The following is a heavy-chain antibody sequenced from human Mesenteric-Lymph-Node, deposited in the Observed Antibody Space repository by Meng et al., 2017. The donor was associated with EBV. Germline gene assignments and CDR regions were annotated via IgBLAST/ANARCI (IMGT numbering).Heavy chain of an antibody. CDR2: ISPVFGTA. CDR1: GGTFRTNA. J-gene: IGHJ4*02. D-gene: IGHD2-2*01. CDR3: SRDSIYQGRDS. Sequence: GQVVRPGAELKKPGSSLKVSCKASGGTFRTNAISWVRQAPGQGLEWMGGISPVFGTANYAQNFQGRVTITADESTSTAHMELSSLRSDDTAVYYCSRDSIYQGRDSWGQGTLVTVSS. V-gene: IGHV1-69*01.